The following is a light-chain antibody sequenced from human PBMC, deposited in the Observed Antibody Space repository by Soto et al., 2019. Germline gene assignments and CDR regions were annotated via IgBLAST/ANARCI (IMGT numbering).Light chain of an antibody. CDR1: QSVNEN. Sequence: EIVLTQSPVTLYFSPGERATLSCRDSQSVNENLFWYQQKSGQPPRLLTNDTFTKATGNAARFSDSGSGTDVTLTITSLEPEYFAVDYCQQRNLSPVSFGRGTRLEIK. J-gene: IGKJ5*01. V-gene: IGKV3-11*01. CDR3: QQRNLSPVS. CDR2: DTF.